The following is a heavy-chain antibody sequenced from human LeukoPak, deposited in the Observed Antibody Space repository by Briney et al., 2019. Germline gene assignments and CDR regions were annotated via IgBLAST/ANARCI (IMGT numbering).Heavy chain of an antibody. V-gene: IGHV3-30*02. CDR2: IRYDRRNQ. J-gene: IGHJ4*02. D-gene: IGHD3-22*01. CDR3: VKDYSDSSGYFRVPHVFDF. CDR1: GFTFSSYG. Sequence: GGSLRLSCAASGFTFSSYGMHWVRQAPGKGLEWVAFIRYDRRNQYYADSVKGRFTISRDNSKNTLYLQMNSLRAEDTAVYYCVKDYSDSSGYFRVPHVFDFWGQGTLVTVSS.